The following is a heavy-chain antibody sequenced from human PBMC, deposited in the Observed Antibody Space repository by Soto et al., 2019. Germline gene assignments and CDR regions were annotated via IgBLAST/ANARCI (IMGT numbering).Heavy chain of an antibody. CDR2: IIPIFGTA. D-gene: IGHD3-22*01. Sequence: SVKVSCKASGGTFSSYAISWVRQAPGQGLEWMGGIIPIFGTANYAQKFQGRVTITADESTSTAYMELSSLRSEDTAVYYCARDPSGIGYYDSSDQEGAANWFDPWGQGTLVTVSS. V-gene: IGHV1-69*13. J-gene: IGHJ5*02. CDR3: ARDPSGIGYYDSSDQEGAANWFDP. CDR1: GGTFSSYA.